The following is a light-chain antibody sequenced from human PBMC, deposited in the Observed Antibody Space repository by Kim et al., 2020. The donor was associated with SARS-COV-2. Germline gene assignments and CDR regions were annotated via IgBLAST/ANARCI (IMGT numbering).Light chain of an antibody. J-gene: IGLJ3*02. CDR3: QSYDNSNWV. V-gene: IGLV6-57*03. CDR2: EAR. Sequence: GKPATNPCTRNVGSIDRNEVQWYRQRPGSAPHTLIYEARRRPSGVPDRFSGSIDTSSNSASLTISGLKTEDEADYYCQSYDNSNWVFGGGTQLTVL. CDR1: VGSIDRNE.